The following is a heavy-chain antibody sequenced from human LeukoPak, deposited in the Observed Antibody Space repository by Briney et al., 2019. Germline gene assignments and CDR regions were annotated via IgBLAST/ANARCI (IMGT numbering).Heavy chain of an antibody. J-gene: IGHJ5*02. CDR3: ARLRTSSSWYFDP. CDR2: IYNSGST. CDR1: GGSINTYY. V-gene: IGHV4-59*01. D-gene: IGHD6-13*01. Sequence: PSETLSLTCTVSGGSINTYYWSWIRQPPGRGLEWIGYIYNSGSTSYHPSLKSRVTISGDTSKNQFSLKLSSVTAADTAVYYCARLRTSSSWYFDPWGQGTLVTVSS.